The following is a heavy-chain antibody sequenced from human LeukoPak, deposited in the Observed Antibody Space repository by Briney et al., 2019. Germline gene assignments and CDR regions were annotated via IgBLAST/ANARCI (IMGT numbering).Heavy chain of an antibody. CDR2: IYYSGST. Sequence: PSETLSLTCTVSGGSISSYYWSWIRQPPGKGLEWIGYIYYSGSTNFNPSLKSRVTISVDTSKKQFSLKLSSVTAADTAVYYCARGAHYYDSSGYLMPLNYWGQGTLVTVSS. V-gene: IGHV4-59*01. J-gene: IGHJ4*02. CDR1: GGSISSYY. D-gene: IGHD3-22*01. CDR3: ARGAHYYDSSGYLMPLNY.